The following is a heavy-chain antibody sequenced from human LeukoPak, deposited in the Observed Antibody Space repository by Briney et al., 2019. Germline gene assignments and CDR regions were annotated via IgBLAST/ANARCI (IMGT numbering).Heavy chain of an antibody. J-gene: IGHJ3*02. CDR3: ARPPLPAATGRDAFDI. CDR1: GGSITSSSYY. Sequence: PSETLSLTCTVSGGSITSSSYYWGWIRQPPGKGLEWIGSIYYSGSTYYNPSLKSRVTISVDTSKNQFSLKLSSVTAADTAVYYCARPPLPAATGRDAFDIWGQGTMVTVSS. V-gene: IGHV4-39*01. D-gene: IGHD2-2*01. CDR2: IYYSGST.